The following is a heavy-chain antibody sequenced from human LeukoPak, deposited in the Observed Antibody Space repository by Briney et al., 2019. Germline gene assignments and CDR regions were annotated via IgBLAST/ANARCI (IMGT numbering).Heavy chain of an antibody. CDR1: GGSFSGYY. CDR2: INHSGST. J-gene: IGHJ5*02. V-gene: IGHV4-34*01. CDR3: VRGLLLRRDWFDP. D-gene: IGHD3-22*01. Sequence: PSETLSLTCAVYGGSFSGYYWSWIRQPPGKGLEWIGEINHSGSTNYNPSLKSRVTISVDTSKNQFSLKLSSVTAADTAVYYCVRGLLLRRDWFDPWGQGTLVTVSS.